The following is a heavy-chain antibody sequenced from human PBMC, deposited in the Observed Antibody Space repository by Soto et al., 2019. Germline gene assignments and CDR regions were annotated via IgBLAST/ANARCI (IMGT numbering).Heavy chain of an antibody. D-gene: IGHD1-26*01. V-gene: IGHV3-74*01. CDR3: AKVRALYYYYGMDV. J-gene: IGHJ6*02. Sequence: PRLSCAASGFTFTNYWMHWVRQVPGKGLVWVSRINGDGSSTEYAASVKGRFTISRDNAKNTVFLQMNSLRAEDTAVYYCAKVRALYYYYGMDVWGQGTTVTVSS. CDR1: GFTFTNYW. CDR2: INGDGSST.